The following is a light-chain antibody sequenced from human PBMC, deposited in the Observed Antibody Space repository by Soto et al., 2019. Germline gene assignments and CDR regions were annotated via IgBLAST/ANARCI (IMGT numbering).Light chain of an antibody. CDR2: GVS. J-gene: IGLJ1*01. CDR3: ISYAGAYYI. Sequence: QSVLTQPASVSGSPGQSITLSCTGTSSDIGNYNYVSWYQQHPGKAPKLVIYGVSNRPSGVSSRFSGSKSGNTASLTISGLRAEDEADYHCISYAGAYYIFGTGTKLTVL. V-gene: IGLV2-14*03. CDR1: SSDIGNYNY.